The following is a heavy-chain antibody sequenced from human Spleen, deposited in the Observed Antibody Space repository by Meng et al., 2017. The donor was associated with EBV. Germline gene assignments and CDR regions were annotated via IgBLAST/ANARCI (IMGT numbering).Heavy chain of an antibody. CDR1: GYTFSQYW. CDR3: SRDLVGSDDS. CDR2: LNEDGATT. J-gene: IGHJ5*01. Sequence: EGQLGEAGGAVVQPGGSLRLSCVGSGYTFSQYWMHWVRQAPGMGLEWVSRLNEDGATTTYADSVRGRFTISRDNAKNTLYLQMNSLRAEDTAVYYCSRDLVGSDDSWGQGTLVTVSS. D-gene: IGHD2-8*02. V-gene: IGHV3-74*01.